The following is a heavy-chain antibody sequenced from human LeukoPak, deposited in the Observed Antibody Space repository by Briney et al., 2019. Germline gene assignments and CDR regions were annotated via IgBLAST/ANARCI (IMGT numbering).Heavy chain of an antibody. CDR1: GFTFSSYG. CDR3: VAAPGRRFDP. D-gene: IGHD1-1*01. J-gene: IGHJ5*02. Sequence: PGGSLRLSCAASGFTFSSYGMHWVRQAPGKGLEWVAFIRDDGYNKYYADSVKGRFTIFRDNSKDTLYLQMNSLRAEDTAVYYCVAAPGRRFDPWGQGTLVTVSS. V-gene: IGHV3-30*02. CDR2: IRDDGYNK.